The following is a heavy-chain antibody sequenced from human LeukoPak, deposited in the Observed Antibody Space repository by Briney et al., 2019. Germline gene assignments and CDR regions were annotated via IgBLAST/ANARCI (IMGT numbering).Heavy chain of an antibody. Sequence: GGSLRLSCAASGFTFNTYAMSWVRQAPGKGLEWVSVIYSGGSTYYADSVKGRFTISRDNSKNTLYLQMNSLRAEDTAVYYCARDAGGYYYYGMDVWGQGTTVTVSS. V-gene: IGHV3-66*01. CDR3: ARDAGGYYYYGMDV. CDR2: IYSGGST. D-gene: IGHD2-15*01. CDR1: GFTFNTYA. J-gene: IGHJ6*02.